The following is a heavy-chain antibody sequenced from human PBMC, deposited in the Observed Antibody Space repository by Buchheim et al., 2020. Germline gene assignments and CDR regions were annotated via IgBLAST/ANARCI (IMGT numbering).Heavy chain of an antibody. J-gene: IGHJ5*02. V-gene: IGHV3-30*04. CDR3: ATNPYREYWFDP. CDR1: GFTFNIHA. Sequence: QVHLVESGGGEVQPGGSLRLSCGASGFTFNIHAMHWVRQAPGKGLEWMTSISHDGKVIFYTDSVKGRFTISRDNSKNMLYLHMNRLRPDDTAVYYCATNPYREYWFDPWGQGTL. CDR2: ISHDGKVI.